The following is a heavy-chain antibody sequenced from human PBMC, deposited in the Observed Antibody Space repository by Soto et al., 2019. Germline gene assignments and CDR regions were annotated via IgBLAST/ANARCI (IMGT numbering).Heavy chain of an antibody. D-gene: IGHD3-16*01. CDR1: GFTFDDYT. V-gene: IGHV3-43*01. CDR3: AKDILSRYDYVLDV. CDR2: ISWDGGST. Sequence: GGSLRLSCAASGFTFDDYTMHWVRQAPGKGLEWVSLISWDGGSTYYADSVKGRFTISRDNSKNSLYLQMNSLRTEDTALYYCAKDILSRYDYVLDVWRQGTTVTVSS. J-gene: IGHJ6*02.